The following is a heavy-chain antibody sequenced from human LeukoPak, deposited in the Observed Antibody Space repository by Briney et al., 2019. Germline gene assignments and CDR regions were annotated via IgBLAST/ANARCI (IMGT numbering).Heavy chain of an antibody. Sequence: SQTLSLTCAISGDSVSSNSAAWTWIRQSPSRGLEWLGRTYYRFKWYHDYAVSVKSRITINPDTSENQFSLQLNSVTPEDTAVYYCARDLSGGTAMVEDQFDYWGQGTLVTVSS. D-gene: IGHD5-18*01. V-gene: IGHV6-1*01. J-gene: IGHJ4*02. CDR3: ARDLSGGTAMVEDQFDY. CDR2: TYYRFKWYH. CDR1: GDSVSSNSAA.